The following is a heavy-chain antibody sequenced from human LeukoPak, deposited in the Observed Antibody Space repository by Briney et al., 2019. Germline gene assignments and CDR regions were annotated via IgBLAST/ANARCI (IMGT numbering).Heavy chain of an antibody. J-gene: IGHJ4*02. V-gene: IGHV3-7*03. Sequence: PGGSLRLSCAASGFTFSSYGVSWVRQAPGKGLEWVANIKQDGGEKYFVDSVKGRFTISRDNAKNSLYLQMNSLRAEDTAVYYCAREVSFLEWSYYFDYWGRGTLVSVSS. CDR1: GFTFSSYG. D-gene: IGHD3-3*01. CDR3: AREVSFLEWSYYFDY. CDR2: IKQDGGEK.